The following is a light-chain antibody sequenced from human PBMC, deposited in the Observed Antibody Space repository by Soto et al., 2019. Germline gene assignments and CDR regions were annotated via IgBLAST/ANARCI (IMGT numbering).Light chain of an antibody. CDR2: GAS. V-gene: IGKV3-20*01. J-gene: IGKJ1*01. Sequence: EIVLTQSPVTLSLSPGERATLSCRASQKGYHGHLAWYQQKPGQAPRLLIYGASTMAPGIPDRFSGGESGTGFTLTISRLEPEDFAIYYCQQYVSSPRTFGQGTKVDNK. CDR1: QKGYHGH. CDR3: QQYVSSPRT.